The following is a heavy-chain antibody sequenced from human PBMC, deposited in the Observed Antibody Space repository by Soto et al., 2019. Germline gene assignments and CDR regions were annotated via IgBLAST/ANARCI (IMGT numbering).Heavy chain of an antibody. CDR1: GDSMTKYY. CDR3: ARTIGAAYYFDF. D-gene: IGHD6-13*01. J-gene: IGHJ4*02. Sequence: QVQLQESGPGLVKPSETLSLTCNVSGDSMTKYYWSWIRQPAGKGLEWIGRVYTSGSTNYNPSLKGRVTMSIDTSNNHFSLSLKSVTAADTAVYYCARTIGAAYYFDFWGQGALVTVSS. V-gene: IGHV4-4*07. CDR2: VYTSGST.